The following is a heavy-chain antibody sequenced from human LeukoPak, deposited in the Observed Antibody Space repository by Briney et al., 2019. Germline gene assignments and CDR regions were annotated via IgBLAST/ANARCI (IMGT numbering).Heavy chain of an antibody. CDR2: IYYSGST. J-gene: IGHJ4*02. CDR3: ARGAPYSSSWIDY. Sequence: MPSETLSLTCTVSGGSISSGGYYWSWIRQHPGKGLEWIGYIYYSGSTNYNPSLKSRVTISEDTSKNQFSLKLSSVTAADTAVYYCARGAPYSSSWIDYWGQGTLVTVSS. V-gene: IGHV4-31*03. D-gene: IGHD6-13*01. CDR1: GGSISSGGYY.